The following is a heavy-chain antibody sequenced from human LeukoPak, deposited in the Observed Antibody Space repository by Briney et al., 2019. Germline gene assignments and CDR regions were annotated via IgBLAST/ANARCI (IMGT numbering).Heavy chain of an antibody. Sequence: GGSLRLSCAASGFTFSDYYMSWIRQAPGKGLEWVSYISSSGSTIYYADSVKGRFTISRDNAKNSLYLQMNSLRAEDTAVYYCGRLWFGELYLPFDYWGQGTLVTVSS. D-gene: IGHD3-10*01. CDR3: GRLWFGELYLPFDY. J-gene: IGHJ4*02. CDR2: ISSSGSTI. V-gene: IGHV3-11*04. CDR1: GFTFSDYY.